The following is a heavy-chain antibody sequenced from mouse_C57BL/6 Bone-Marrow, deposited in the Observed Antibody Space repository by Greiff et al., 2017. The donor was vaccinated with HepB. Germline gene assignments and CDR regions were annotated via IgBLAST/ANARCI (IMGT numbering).Heavy chain of an antibody. V-gene: IGHV7-1*01. Sequence: EVQRVESGGGLVQSGRSLRLSCATSGFTFSDFYMEWVRQAPGKGLEWIAASRNKANDYTTEYSASVKGRFIVSRDTSQSILYLQMNALRAEDTAIYYCARDPVSGYFDVWGTGTTVTVSS. CDR2: SRNKANDYTT. CDR3: ARDPVSGYFDV. CDR1: GFTFSDFY. J-gene: IGHJ1*03.